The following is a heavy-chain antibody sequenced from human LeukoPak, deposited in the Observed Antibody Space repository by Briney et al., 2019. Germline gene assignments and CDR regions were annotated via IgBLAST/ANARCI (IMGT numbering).Heavy chain of an antibody. CDR3: ARESNPYYDFWSAPYYYGMDV. J-gene: IGHJ6*02. CDR1: GFTSDDYA. D-gene: IGHD3-3*01. Sequence: GGSLRLSCAASGFTSDDYAMHWVRQAPGKGLEWVSGISWNSGSIGYADSVKGRFTISRDNAENSLYLQMNSLRAEDTAVYYCARESNPYYDFWSAPYYYGMDVWGQGTTVTVSS. V-gene: IGHV3-9*02. CDR2: ISWNSGSI.